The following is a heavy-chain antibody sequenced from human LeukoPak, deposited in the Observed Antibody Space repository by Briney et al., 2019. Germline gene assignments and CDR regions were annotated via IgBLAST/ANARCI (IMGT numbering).Heavy chain of an antibody. CDR1: GFSFSIYY. J-gene: IGHJ4*02. CDR3: VLYGWGSPH. V-gene: IGHV3-74*01. Sequence: PGGSLRLSCAASGFSFSIYYMHWVRQAPGKGLVWVSRINSDGTATVYADSVRGRFTISRDKAKNTLYLQMNSLRAEDTAVYYSVLYGWGSPHWGQGTLVTVSS. D-gene: IGHD3-10*01. CDR2: INSDGTAT.